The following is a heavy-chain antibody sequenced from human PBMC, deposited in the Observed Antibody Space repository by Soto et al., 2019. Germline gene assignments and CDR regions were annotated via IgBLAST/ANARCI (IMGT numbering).Heavy chain of an antibody. Sequence: PGGSLRLFCAASGFTFSSYGMHWVRQAPGKGLEWVAVISYDGSNKYYADSVKGRFTISRDNSKNTLYLQMNSLRAEDTGVYFCVKGRAKRCSGASCGLWMDVWGQGATVTVSS. CDR3: VKGRAKRCSGASCGLWMDV. CDR1: GFTFSSYG. CDR2: ISYDGSNK. V-gene: IGHV3-30*18. D-gene: IGHD2-21*01. J-gene: IGHJ6*02.